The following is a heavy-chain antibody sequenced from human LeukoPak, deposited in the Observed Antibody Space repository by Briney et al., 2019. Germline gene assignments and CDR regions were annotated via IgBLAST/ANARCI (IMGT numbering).Heavy chain of an antibody. V-gene: IGHV4-61*02. Sequence: PSETLSLTCTVSGGSISSGSYYWSWLRQPAGKGLEWIGRIYTSGSTNYNPSPKSRLIISVDTSKNQFSLKLSSGTAADTAVYYCARTGNWGAFDIWGQGTMVTVSS. CDR1: GGSISSGSYY. D-gene: IGHD3-16*01. CDR2: IYTSGST. J-gene: IGHJ3*02. CDR3: ARTGNWGAFDI.